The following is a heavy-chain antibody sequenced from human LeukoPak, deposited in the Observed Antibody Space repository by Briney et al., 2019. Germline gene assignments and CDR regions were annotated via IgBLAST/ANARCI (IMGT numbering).Heavy chain of an antibody. CDR2: IYYSGTS. J-gene: IGHJ4*02. CDR1: GGSISSGDYY. CDR3: ARGGSYYYDSSGYYS. Sequence: SETLSLTCTVSGGSISSGDYYWSWIRQPPGKGLEWIAYIYYSGTSYYNPSLKSRVTISVDTSKNQFSLKLSSVTAADTAVYYCARGGSYYYDSSGYYSWGQGTLVTVSS. V-gene: IGHV4-30-4*02. D-gene: IGHD3-22*01.